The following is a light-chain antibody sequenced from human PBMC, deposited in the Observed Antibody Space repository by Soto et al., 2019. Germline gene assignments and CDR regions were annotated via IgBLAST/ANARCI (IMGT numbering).Light chain of an antibody. CDR2: DVS. J-gene: IGKJ2*01. V-gene: IGKV1-33*01. Sequence: DIHMTQSPSSLSASVGDRVTITCQASQDINKYLNWYQQKPGKAPQVLIYDVSNLETGVPSRFSGSGARTDFSLTISSLQPEDIATYYCQQYNNLPYTFGQGTQMEIK. CDR3: QQYNNLPYT. CDR1: QDINKY.